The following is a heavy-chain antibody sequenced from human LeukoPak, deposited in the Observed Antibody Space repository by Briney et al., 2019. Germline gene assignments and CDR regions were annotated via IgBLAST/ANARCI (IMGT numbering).Heavy chain of an antibody. Sequence: GGSLPLSRGVSGFTFNTNWGSGLGQAPGKGLEWVANTKEDGRKTDYVDSVKGRFTISRDNAKNSVFLHMHSLRAEDTAVYYCAHQTMLLVSGGQGTLVTVSS. CDR3: AHQTMLLVS. V-gene: IGHV3-7*01. CDR2: TKEDGRKT. D-gene: IGHD4/OR15-4a*01. J-gene: IGHJ4*02. CDR1: GFTFNTNW.